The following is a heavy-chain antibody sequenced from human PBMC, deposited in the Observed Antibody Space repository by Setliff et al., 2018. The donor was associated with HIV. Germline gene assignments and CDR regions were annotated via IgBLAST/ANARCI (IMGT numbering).Heavy chain of an antibody. CDR3: ARGPIVVVPAAIWAQIYYMDV. Sequence: SETLSLTCAVYGGSFSAYHWSWIRQTPGKGLEWLGEINHSGSTAYNLALESRVSMSIDTSKNQFSLKLTSVTAADTAIYYCARGPIVVVPAAIWAQIYYMDVWGKGTTVTVSS. D-gene: IGHD2-2*02. V-gene: IGHV4-34*01. CDR2: INHSGST. CDR1: GGSFSAYH. J-gene: IGHJ6*03.